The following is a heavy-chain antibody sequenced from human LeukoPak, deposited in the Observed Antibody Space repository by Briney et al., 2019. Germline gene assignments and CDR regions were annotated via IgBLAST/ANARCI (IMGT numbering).Heavy chain of an antibody. CDR1: GGTFSSYA. J-gene: IGHJ4*02. CDR3: TTDYRYLYWHSSFDY. D-gene: IGHD3-3*02. CDR2: IIPIFGTA. V-gene: IGHV1-69*13. Sequence: SVKVSCKASGGTFSSYAISWVRQAPGQGLEWMGGIIPIFGTANYAQKFQGRVTITADESTSTAYMELSSLRSEDTAVYYCTTDYRYLYWHSSFDYWGQGTLVTVSS.